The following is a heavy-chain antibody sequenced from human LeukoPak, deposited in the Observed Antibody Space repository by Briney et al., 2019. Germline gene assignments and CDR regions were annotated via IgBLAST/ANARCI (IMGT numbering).Heavy chain of an antibody. Sequence: ASVKVSCKASGYTFTNYYVHWVRQAPGQGLEWMGSINGYNGNTNYAQKLQGRVTMTTDTSTNTAYMELRSLRSDDTAMYYCARVSPHRKISYGYQNWFDPWGQGTLVTVSS. CDR1: GYTFTNYY. J-gene: IGHJ5*02. D-gene: IGHD5-18*01. CDR3: ARVSPHRKISYGYQNWFDP. V-gene: IGHV1-18*04. CDR2: INGYNGNT.